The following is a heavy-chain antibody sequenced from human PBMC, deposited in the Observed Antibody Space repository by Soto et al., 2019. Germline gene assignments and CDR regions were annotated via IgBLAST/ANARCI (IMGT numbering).Heavy chain of an antibody. V-gene: IGHV3-15*01. J-gene: IGHJ2*01. D-gene: IGHD6-19*01. CDR2: IKSKTEGGTT. CDR1: GFTFSNAW. CDR3: TTPSSGWRGGYFDL. Sequence: EVQLVESGGGLVKPGGSLRLSCAASGFTFSNAWMSWVRQAPGKGLEWVGRIKSKTEGGTTDYAAPVKGRFTISRDDSKNTLYLQMNSLKAEDTAVYYCTTPSSGWRGGYFDLWGRGTLVTVSS.